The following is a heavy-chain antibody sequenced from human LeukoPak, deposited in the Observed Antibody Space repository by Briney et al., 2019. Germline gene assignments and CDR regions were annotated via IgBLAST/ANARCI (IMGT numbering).Heavy chain of an antibody. J-gene: IGHJ4*02. CDR1: GFTFSSYA. V-gene: IGHV3-30*18. D-gene: IGHD2/OR15-2a*01. CDR2: ISYDGSNK. Sequence: GGSLRLSCAASGFTFSSYAMHWVRQAPGKGLEWVAVISYDGSNKYYADSVKGRFTISRDNSKNTLYLQMNSLRAEDTAVYYCAKITAFPYWGQGTLVTVSS. CDR3: AKITAFPY.